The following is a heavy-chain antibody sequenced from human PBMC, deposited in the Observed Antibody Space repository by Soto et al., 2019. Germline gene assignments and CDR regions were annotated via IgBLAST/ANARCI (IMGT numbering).Heavy chain of an antibody. D-gene: IGHD6-13*01. J-gene: IGHJ4*02. Sequence: QVQLVESGGGVVQPGRSLRLSCAASGFTFSSYAMHWVRKAPGKGLEWVAVISYDGSNKYYADSVKGRFTISRDNSKNTLYLQMNSLRAEDTAVYYCARDLLSYSSSQSYWGQGTLVTVSS. CDR2: ISYDGSNK. CDR3: ARDLLSYSSSQSY. CDR1: GFTFSSYA. V-gene: IGHV3-30-3*01.